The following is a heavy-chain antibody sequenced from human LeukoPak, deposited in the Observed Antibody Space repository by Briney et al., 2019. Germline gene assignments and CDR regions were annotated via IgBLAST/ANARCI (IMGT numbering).Heavy chain of an antibody. D-gene: IGHD6-19*01. CDR1: GFTFSSYA. Sequence: GGSLRLSCAASGFTFSSYAMSWVRQAPGKGLEWVSVIGGSGGRTYYADSVKGRFTISRDNSKNTLYLQMNSLRAEDTAVYYCAKPSSGWYSGSDYWGQGTLVTVSS. V-gene: IGHV3-23*01. CDR2: IGGSGGRT. CDR3: AKPSSGWYSGSDY. J-gene: IGHJ4*02.